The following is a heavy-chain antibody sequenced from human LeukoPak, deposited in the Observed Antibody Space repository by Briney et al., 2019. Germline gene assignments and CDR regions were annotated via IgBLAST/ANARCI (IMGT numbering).Heavy chain of an antibody. CDR3: ARVGLYYGSGSYEDY. J-gene: IGHJ4*02. V-gene: IGHV1-46*01. CDR1: GYTFTNYY. D-gene: IGHD3-10*01. CDR2: INPSGGST. Sequence: GASVTVSCKASGYTFTNYYMHWVRQAPGQGLEWMGIINPSGGSTKYARKFQGRVTMTRDTSTSTVYMELSSLRSEDTAMYYCARVGLYYGSGSYEDYWGQGTLVTVSS.